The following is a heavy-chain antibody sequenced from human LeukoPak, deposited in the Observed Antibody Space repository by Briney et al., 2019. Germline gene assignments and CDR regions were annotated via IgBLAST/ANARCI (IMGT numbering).Heavy chain of an antibody. D-gene: IGHD3-10*01. V-gene: IGHV4-30-4*01. CDR3: AREYYGSGSYYNRFDP. CDR1: GGSISSGDYY. CDR2: IYYSGST. J-gene: IGHJ5*02. Sequence: SQTLSLTCTVSGGSISSGDYYWSWIRQPPGKGLEWIGYIYYSGSTYYNPSLKSRVTISVDTSKNQFSLKLSSVTAADTAVYYCAREYYGSGSYYNRFDPWGQGTLVTVSS.